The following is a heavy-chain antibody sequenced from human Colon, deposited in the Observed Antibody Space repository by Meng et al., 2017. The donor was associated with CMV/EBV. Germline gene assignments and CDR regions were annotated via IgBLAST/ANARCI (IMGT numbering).Heavy chain of an antibody. CDR3: ARENSTSTGGFDF. CDR1: GGSINSGDYY. V-gene: IGHV4-30-4*08. J-gene: IGHJ4*02. D-gene: IGHD2-2*01. Sequence: LRLSCTVSGGSINSGDYYWAWIRQSPGKGLEWIGYIHHSGNSFYNPSLKSRVTISVDMPNKHFSLNLRSVTAADTAVYYCARENSTSTGGFDFWGQGTLVTVSS. CDR2: IHHSGNS.